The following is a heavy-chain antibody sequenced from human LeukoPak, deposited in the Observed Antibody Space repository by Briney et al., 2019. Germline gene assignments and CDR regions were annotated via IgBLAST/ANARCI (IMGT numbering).Heavy chain of an antibody. D-gene: IGHD2-2*01. CDR2: IYTSGST. V-gene: IGHV4-4*07. CDR3: ARVESSTSHYYYYMDV. J-gene: IGHJ6*03. CDR1: GGSISSYY. Sequence: SETLSLTCTVSGGSISSYYWSWIRQPAGKGLEWIGRIYTSGSTNYNPSLKSRVTMSVDTSKNQFSLKLSSVTAADTAVYYCARVESSTSHYYYYMDVWGKGTLVTVSS.